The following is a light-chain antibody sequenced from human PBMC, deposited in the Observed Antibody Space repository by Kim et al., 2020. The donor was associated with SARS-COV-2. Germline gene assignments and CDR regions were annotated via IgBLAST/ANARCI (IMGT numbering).Light chain of an antibody. Sequence: IVLTQSPGTLSLSPGERATLSCRASQNVPTSYLAWYQQKTGQTPRLVMYATSRRATGIPDRFTGSGSATDFTLTISRLEPADFAVYYCLQYHFPPYTFGQGTKLEI. V-gene: IGKV3-20*01. CDR3: LQYHFPPYT. J-gene: IGKJ2*01. CDR1: QNVPTSY. CDR2: ATS.